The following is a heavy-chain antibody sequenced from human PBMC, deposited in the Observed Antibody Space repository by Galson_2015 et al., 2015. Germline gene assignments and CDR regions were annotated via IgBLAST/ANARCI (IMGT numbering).Heavy chain of an antibody. CDR1: GFSINSYA. D-gene: IGHD3-10*02. CDR3: AKGRSGPMYYSEH. V-gene: IGHV3-23*01. J-gene: IGHJ4*02. Sequence: SLRLSCAASGFSINSYAMRWVRQAPGKGLEWVSTSSGSSGSTYYADSVKGRFTISRDNSKNTLYLQMNSLRAEDTAVYYCAKGRSGPMYYSEHWGQGTLVAVSS. CDR2: SSGSSGST.